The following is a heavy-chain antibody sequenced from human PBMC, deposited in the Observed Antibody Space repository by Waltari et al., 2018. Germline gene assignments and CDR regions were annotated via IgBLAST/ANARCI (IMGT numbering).Heavy chain of an antibody. J-gene: IGHJ4*02. D-gene: IGHD2-15*01. CDR3: ARDRQGYCSGGSCYPEGGYFDY. CDR2: ISSSSSYI. Sequence: EVQLVESGGGLVKPGGSLRLSCAASGFTFSSYSMNWVRQAPGKGLEWVSSISSSSSYIYYAEEVKVRCTISRDNAKSSLYLQMNSLRAEDTAVYYCARDRQGYCSGGSCYPEGGYFDYWGQGTLVTVSS. V-gene: IGHV3-21*01. CDR1: GFTFSSYS.